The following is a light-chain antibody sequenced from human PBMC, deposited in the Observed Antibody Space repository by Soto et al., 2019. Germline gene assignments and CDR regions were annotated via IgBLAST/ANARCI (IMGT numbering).Light chain of an antibody. CDR3: QQADSFPLT. Sequence: DIQMTQSPSSVSASVGDRVTITCRASQGISSWVAWYQQKPGKAPKLLVFAASSLQSGVPSRFSGSGSRTDFTLTIISLQPEDVATYFCQQADSFPLTLGGGTKVEIK. J-gene: IGKJ4*01. CDR2: AAS. CDR1: QGISSW. V-gene: IGKV1-12*01.